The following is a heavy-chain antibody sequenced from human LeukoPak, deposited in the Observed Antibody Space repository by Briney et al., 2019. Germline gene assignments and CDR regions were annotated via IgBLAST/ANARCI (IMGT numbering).Heavy chain of an antibody. CDR2: ISSSSSYI. CDR3: VRDFNYYDSSGYPATRNY. V-gene: IGHV3-21*01. D-gene: IGHD3-22*01. CDR1: GFTFSSYS. J-gene: IGHJ4*02. Sequence: PGGSLRLSCAASGFTFSSYSMNWVRQAPGKGLEWVSSISSSSSYIYYADSVKGRFTISRDNAKNSLYLQMNSLRAEDTAVYYCVRDFNYYDSSGYPATRNYWGQGTLVTVSS.